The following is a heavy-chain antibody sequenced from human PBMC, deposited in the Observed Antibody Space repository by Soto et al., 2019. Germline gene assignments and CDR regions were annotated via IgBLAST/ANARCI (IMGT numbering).Heavy chain of an antibody. D-gene: IGHD1-26*01. CDR1: GFTFSTYG. Sequence: GWSLRLACASSGFTFSTYGMHWVRQAPGKGLEWVAVIWYDGSNKYYADSVKGRFTISRDNSRNTLYLQMNSLRAEDTAVYYCARDGSGSTHQFDYWGQGTLVTVSS. CDR3: ARDGSGSTHQFDY. J-gene: IGHJ4*02. CDR2: IWYDGSNK. V-gene: IGHV3-33*01.